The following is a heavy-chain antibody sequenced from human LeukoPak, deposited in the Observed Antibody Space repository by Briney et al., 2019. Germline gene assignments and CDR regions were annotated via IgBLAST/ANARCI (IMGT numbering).Heavy chain of an antibody. Sequence: SGTLSLTCAVSGGSISSSNWWSWVRQPPGKGLAWIGEIYHSGSTNYNPSLKSRVTISVDKSKNQFSLKLSSVTAADTAVYYCARVGWAGTTLGWFDPWGQGTLVTVSS. V-gene: IGHV4-4*02. D-gene: IGHD1-1*01. CDR2: IYHSGST. CDR3: ARVGWAGTTLGWFDP. CDR1: GGSISSSNW. J-gene: IGHJ5*02.